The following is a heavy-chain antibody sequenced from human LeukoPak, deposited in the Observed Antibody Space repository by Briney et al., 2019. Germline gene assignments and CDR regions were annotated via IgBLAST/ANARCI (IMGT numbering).Heavy chain of an antibody. Sequence: ASVNVSCKASGGTFSSYAISWVRQAPGQGLEWMGRIIPIFGIANYAQKFQGRVTITADKSTSTAYMELSSLRSEDTAVYYCARLSDCSGGSCYSYYYYGMDVWGQGTTVTVSS. D-gene: IGHD2-15*01. V-gene: IGHV1-69*04. CDR2: IIPIFGIA. CDR3: ARLSDCSGGSCYSYYYYGMDV. CDR1: GGTFSSYA. J-gene: IGHJ6*02.